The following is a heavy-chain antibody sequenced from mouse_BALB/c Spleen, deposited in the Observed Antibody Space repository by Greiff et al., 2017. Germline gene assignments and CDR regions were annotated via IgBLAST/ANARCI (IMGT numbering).Heavy chain of an antibody. D-gene: IGHD1-1*01. CDR3: ARNYGSSYWFAY. CDR2: ISNGGGST. J-gene: IGHJ3*01. Sequence: DVKLVESGGGLVQPGGSLKLSCAASGFTFSSYTMSWVRQTPEKRLEWVAYISNGGGSTYYPDTVKGRFTISRDNAKNTLYLQMSSLKSEDTAMYYCARNYGSSYWFAYWGRGTLVAVSA. CDR1: GFTFSSYT. V-gene: IGHV5-12-2*01.